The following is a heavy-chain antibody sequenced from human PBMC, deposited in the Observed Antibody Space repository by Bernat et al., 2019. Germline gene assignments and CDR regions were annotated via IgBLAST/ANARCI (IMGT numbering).Heavy chain of an antibody. Sequence: EVQLVESGGALVQPGGSLRLSCAASGFTFSNYNMNWVRQAPGKGLEWVSHISGSGTTIYNADSVKGRFTISRDNAKNLLYLQMNSLRAEDTAVYYCARDPESGYYVLSPGMDVWGQGTTVTVSS. CDR1: GFTFSNYN. J-gene: IGHJ6*02. CDR2: ISGSGTTI. V-gene: IGHV3-48*01. CDR3: ARDPESGYYVLSPGMDV. D-gene: IGHD3-3*01.